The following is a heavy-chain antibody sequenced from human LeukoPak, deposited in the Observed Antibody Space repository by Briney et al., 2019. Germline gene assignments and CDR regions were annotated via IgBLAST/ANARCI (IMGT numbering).Heavy chain of an antibody. CDR3: AKEAAERYGEGGADY. D-gene: IGHD4-17*01. CDR1: GFTFSSYA. CDR2: ISGSGGST. V-gene: IGHV3-23*01. Sequence: SGGSLRLSCAASGFTFSSYAMSWVRQAPGKGLEWVSAISGSGGSTYYADSVKGRFTISRDNAKNTLYLQMNSLRAEDTAVYYCAKEAAERYGEGGADYWGQGTLVTVSS. J-gene: IGHJ4*02.